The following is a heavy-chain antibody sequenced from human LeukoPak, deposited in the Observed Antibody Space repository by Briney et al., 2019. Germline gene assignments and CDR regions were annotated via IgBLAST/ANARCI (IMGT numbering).Heavy chain of an antibody. CDR2: INSDGRTT. J-gene: IGHJ4*02. Sequence: GGSLRLSCAASGFIFSSFWMHWVRQVPGKGLVWVSHINSDGRTTDYADSVRGRFTISRDNAKNTLYLQMNTLRAEDTAVYYCARGEGLGTTNGGYYFAYWGQGSLVIVSS. CDR1: GFIFSSFW. CDR3: ARGEGLGTTNGGYYFAY. V-gene: IGHV3-74*01. D-gene: IGHD1-26*01.